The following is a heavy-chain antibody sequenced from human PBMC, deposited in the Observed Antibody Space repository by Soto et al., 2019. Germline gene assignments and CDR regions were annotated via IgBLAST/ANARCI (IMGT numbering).Heavy chain of an antibody. J-gene: IGHJ4*02. CDR1: GFTFSNYA. Sequence: EVQLLESGGGLVQPGGSLRLSCAASGFTFSNYAMSWVRQAPGKGLEWVSTISGSGGSTYYADSVKGRFTISRDSSKNTLYLQMNRLRAEDTAVYYCASSGRETAAFDYWGQGTLVPVSS. CDR2: ISGSGGST. CDR3: ASSGRETAAFDY. D-gene: IGHD2-21*02. V-gene: IGHV3-23*01.